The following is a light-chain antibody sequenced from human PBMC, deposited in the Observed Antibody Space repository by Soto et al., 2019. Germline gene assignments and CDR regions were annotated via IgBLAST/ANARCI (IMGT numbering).Light chain of an antibody. CDR3: QQRSNWPLT. CDR1: QSVSSY. Sequence: EIVLPQPPAPLPLSQGERATLSSRASQSVSSYVAGYQQTPGQAPRLLIYDASNRATGIPARFSSRGAGTDFTLTISSLKPEDFAVYYCQQRSNWPLTFGQGTRLEIK. CDR2: DAS. V-gene: IGKV3-11*01. J-gene: IGKJ5*01.